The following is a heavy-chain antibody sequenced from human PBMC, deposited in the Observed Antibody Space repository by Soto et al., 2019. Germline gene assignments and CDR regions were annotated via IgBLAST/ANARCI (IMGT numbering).Heavy chain of an antibody. CDR2: IRSKAYGETT. Sequence: GGSLRLSCTCFGFTFGDYAISWSRQAPGKGLEWVGVIRSKAYGETTDYGASVKGRFTILRDDSKSIAYLQLNSLQNEDTGVYYCTRYTYTSRYSYFGMDVWGHGTAVTVSS. V-gene: IGHV3-49*03. J-gene: IGHJ6*02. CDR1: GFTFGDYA. D-gene: IGHD2-2*01. CDR3: TRYTYTSRYSYFGMDV.